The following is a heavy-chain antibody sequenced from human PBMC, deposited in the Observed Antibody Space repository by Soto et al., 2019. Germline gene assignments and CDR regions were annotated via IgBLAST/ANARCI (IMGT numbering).Heavy chain of an antibody. Sequence: QVQLVESGGGVVQPGRSLRLSCAASGFTFSSYGMHWVRQAPGKGLEWVAVISYDGSNKYYADSVKGRFTISRDNSKNTLYLEMNSLRAKDTAVYYCAQWFGAFDSGGQGTLVTVSS. CDR1: GFTFSSYG. D-gene: IGHD3-10*01. CDR2: ISYDGSNK. J-gene: IGHJ4*02. CDR3: AQWFGAFDS. V-gene: IGHV3-30*18.